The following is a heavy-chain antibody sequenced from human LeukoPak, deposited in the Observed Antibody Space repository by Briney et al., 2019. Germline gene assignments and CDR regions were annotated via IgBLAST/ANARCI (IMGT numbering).Heavy chain of an antibody. D-gene: IGHD5-18*01. Sequence: PGGSLRLSCAASGFTFSSCGMHWVRQAPGKGLEWVAVISYDGSNKYYADSVKGRFTISRDNSKNTLHLQMNSLRAEDTAVYYCAKDLFLRGYSYGFDYWGQGTLVTVSS. V-gene: IGHV3-30*18. CDR2: ISYDGSNK. CDR3: AKDLFLRGYSYGFDY. J-gene: IGHJ4*02. CDR1: GFTFSSCG.